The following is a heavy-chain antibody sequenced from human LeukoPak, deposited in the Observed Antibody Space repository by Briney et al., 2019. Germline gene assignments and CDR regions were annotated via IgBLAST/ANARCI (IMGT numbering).Heavy chain of an antibody. CDR3: ARVGELLGFDY. D-gene: IGHD3-16*01. CDR2: INPSGGST. J-gene: IGHJ4*02. CDR1: GYTFTSYY. Sequence: ASVKVSCKASGYTFTSYYMHWVRQAPGQGLEWMGIINPSGGSTSYAQKSQGRVTMTRDTSTSTVYMELSSLRSEDTAVYYCARVGELLGFDYWGQGTLVTVSS. V-gene: IGHV1-46*01.